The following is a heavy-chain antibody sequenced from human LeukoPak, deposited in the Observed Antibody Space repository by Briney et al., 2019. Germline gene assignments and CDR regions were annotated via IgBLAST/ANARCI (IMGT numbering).Heavy chain of an antibody. D-gene: IGHD2-15*01. CDR3: ARVGPANDAFDI. V-gene: IGHV4-34*01. CDR1: GGSFSGYY. J-gene: IGHJ3*02. Sequence: SETLSLTCAVYGGSFSGYYWSWIRQPPGKGREWIGEINHRGSTNYNPSLKSRVTISVDTSKNQFSLKLSSVTAADTAVYYCARVGPANDAFDIWGQGTMVTVSS. CDR2: INHRGST.